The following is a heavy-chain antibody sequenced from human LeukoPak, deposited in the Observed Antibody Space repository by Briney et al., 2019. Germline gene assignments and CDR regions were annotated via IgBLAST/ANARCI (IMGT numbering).Heavy chain of an antibody. Sequence: SKSLSRACTVSGGCSSSGGYYWSWIRQHPGKGLEWIAYIYYSGSTYYNPSLKSRVTISVDTSKNQFSLKLSSVTAADTAVYYCARGRITMVRGVPYFDYWGQETLVTVSS. D-gene: IGHD3-10*01. CDR1: GGCSSSGGYY. V-gene: IGHV4-31*03. CDR2: IYYSGST. J-gene: IGHJ4*02. CDR3: ARGRITMVRGVPYFDY.